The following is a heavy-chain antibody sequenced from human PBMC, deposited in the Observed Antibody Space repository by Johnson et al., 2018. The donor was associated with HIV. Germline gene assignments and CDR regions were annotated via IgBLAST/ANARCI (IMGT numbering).Heavy chain of an antibody. CDR2: IRYDGSNK. CDR3: ARAPYSSSWYRDAFDI. D-gene: IGHD6-13*01. Sequence: VQLVESGGGVVQPGGSLRLSCAASGFTFGIYGMHWVRQAPGKGLEWVAFIRYDGSNKYYADSVKGRFTISRDISTKTPFLQMNSLRPEDTAVYYCARAPYSSSWYRDAFDIWGQGTMVTVSS. V-gene: IGHV3-30*02. J-gene: IGHJ3*02. CDR1: GFTFGIYG.